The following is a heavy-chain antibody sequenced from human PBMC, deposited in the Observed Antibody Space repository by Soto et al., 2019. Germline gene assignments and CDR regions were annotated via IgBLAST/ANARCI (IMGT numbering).Heavy chain of an antibody. J-gene: IGHJ4*02. CDR2: ISYDGSNK. CDR1: GFTFSSYG. V-gene: IGHV3-30*18. D-gene: IGHD3-22*01. CDR3: AKDVSSGYYLTYYFDY. Sequence: PGGFLRLSCAASGFTFSSYGMHWVRQAPGKGLEWVAVISYDGSNKYYADSVKGRFTISRDNSKNTLYLQMNSLRAEDTAVYYCAKDVSSGYYLTYYFDYWGQGTLVTVSS.